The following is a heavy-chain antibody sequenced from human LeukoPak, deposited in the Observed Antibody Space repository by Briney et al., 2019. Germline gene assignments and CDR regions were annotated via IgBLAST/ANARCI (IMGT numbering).Heavy chain of an antibody. CDR2: IYYSGST. Sequence: SQTLSLTCTVSGGSISSGSYYWGWIRQPPGKGLEWIGSIYYSGSTYYNPSLKSRVTISVDTSKNQFSLKLSSVTAADTAVYYCARIRRSGSYYPYYFDYWGQGTLVTVSS. V-gene: IGHV4-39*07. CDR1: GGSISSGSYY. CDR3: ARIRRSGSYYPYYFDY. J-gene: IGHJ4*02. D-gene: IGHD1-26*01.